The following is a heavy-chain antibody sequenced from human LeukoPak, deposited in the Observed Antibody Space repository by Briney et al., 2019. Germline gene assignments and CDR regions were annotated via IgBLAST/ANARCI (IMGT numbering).Heavy chain of an antibody. V-gene: IGHV4-4*09. CDR1: GGSISSYY. CDR2: IYTSGST. J-gene: IGHJ6*04. D-gene: IGHD3-10*01. Sequence: SETLSLTCTVSGGSISSYYWSWIRQPPGKGLEWIGYIYTSGSTNYNPSLKSRVTISVDTSKNQFSLKLSSVTAADTAVYYCARLRRYYGSGGVDVWGKGTTVTVSS. CDR3: ARLRRYYGSGGVDV.